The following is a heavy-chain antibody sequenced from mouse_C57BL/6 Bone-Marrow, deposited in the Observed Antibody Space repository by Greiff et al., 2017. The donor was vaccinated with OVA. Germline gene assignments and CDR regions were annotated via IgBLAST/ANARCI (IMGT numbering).Heavy chain of an antibody. CDR2: IYPGGGYT. D-gene: IGHD2-5*01. CDR1: GSTFTNYW. Sequence: VQLQESGAELVRPGTSVKMSCKASGSTFTNYWIGWAKQRPGHGLEWIGDIYPGGGYTNSNEKFKGKATLTADKSSSTAYMQFSSLTSEDSAIYYCASSNFYAMDYWGQGTSVTVSS. CDR3: ASSNFYAMDY. V-gene: IGHV1-63*01. J-gene: IGHJ4*01.